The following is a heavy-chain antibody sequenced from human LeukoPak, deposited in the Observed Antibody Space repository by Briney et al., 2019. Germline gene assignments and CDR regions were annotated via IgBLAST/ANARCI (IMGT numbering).Heavy chain of an antibody. D-gene: IGHD3-16*01. CDR3: ARGLRRLGI. V-gene: IGHV4-34*01. CDR2: INHSGST. CDR1: GGSFRGYY. J-gene: IGHJ3*02. Sequence: PSETLSLTCAVYGGSFRGYYWSWIRQPPGKGLEWIGEINHSGSTNYNPSLKSRVTISVDTSKNQFSLKLSSVTAADTAVYYCARGLRRLGIWGQGTMVTVSS.